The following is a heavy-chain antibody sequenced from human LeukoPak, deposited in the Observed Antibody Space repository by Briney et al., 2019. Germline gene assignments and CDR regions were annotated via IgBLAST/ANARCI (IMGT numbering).Heavy chain of an antibody. CDR3: AKDPVEMATTYNWFDP. V-gene: IGHV3-23*01. CDR2: ISGSGGST. CDR1: GFTFSSYA. D-gene: IGHD5-24*01. J-gene: IGHJ5*02. Sequence: GGTLRLSCAASGFTFSSYAMSWVRQGPGKGLEWGSAISGSGGSTYYAASVRGGFTISRDNSKNTLYLQMNSLGAEDTAVYYCAKDPVEMATTYNWFDPWGQGALVTVSS.